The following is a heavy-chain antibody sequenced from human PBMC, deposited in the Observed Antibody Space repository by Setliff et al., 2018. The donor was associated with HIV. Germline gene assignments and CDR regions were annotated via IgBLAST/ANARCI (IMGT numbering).Heavy chain of an antibody. CDR2: IIPILGIP. V-gene: IGHV1-69*04. D-gene: IGHD2-2*02. CDR3: AKEQEIGSYLDP. Sequence: GASVKVSCKASGGAFISHTFTWVRQAPGQGLEWMGRIIPILGIPNYAQNFQGRLTISADKSTRTAYLELSSLRSDVSAVYFCAKEQEIGSYLDPWGQGTLVTVSS. CDR1: GGAFISHT. J-gene: IGHJ5*02.